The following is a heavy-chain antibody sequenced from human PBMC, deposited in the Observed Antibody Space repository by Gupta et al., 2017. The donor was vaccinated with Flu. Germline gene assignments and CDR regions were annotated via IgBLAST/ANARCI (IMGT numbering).Heavy chain of an antibody. J-gene: IGHJ5*02. CDR3: ARSGVYDFWSPVDVNWFDP. CDR2: INTNTGNP. D-gene: IGHD3-3*01. Sequence: GLEWMGWINTNTGNPTYAQGFTGRFVFSLDTSVSTAYLQISSLKAEDTAVYYCARSGVYDFWSPVDVNWFDPWGQGTLVTVSS. V-gene: IGHV7-4-1*02.